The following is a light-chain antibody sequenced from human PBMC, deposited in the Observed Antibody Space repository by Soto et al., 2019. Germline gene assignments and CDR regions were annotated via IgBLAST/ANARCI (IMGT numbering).Light chain of an antibody. V-gene: IGKV1-5*03. CDR1: QSVNSW. J-gene: IGKJ2*01. Sequence: DIQMTQSPSTLSASVGDRVTITCRASQSVNSWLAWYQQKPGKAPNLLIYKASSLASGVPSRFSGSGSGTEFTLTISSLQTDDFATYYCQQYKSYPYTFGQGTKLEIK. CDR2: KAS. CDR3: QQYKSYPYT.